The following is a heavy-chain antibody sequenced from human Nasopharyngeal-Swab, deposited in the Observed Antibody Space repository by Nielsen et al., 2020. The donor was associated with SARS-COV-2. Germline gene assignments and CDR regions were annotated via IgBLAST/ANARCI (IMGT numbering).Heavy chain of an antibody. J-gene: IGHJ3*02. Sequence: GESLKISCAASGFTFNTYWMNWARQAPGMGLEWVANIKEDGSQKNYADSVKGRFTISRDNSQNTVSLQMNSLRVADTAVYYCAREGESSGHAGSFDIWGQGTMVTVSS. D-gene: IGHD6-19*01. V-gene: IGHV3-7*01. CDR2: IKEDGSQK. CDR1: GFTFNTYW. CDR3: AREGESSGHAGSFDI.